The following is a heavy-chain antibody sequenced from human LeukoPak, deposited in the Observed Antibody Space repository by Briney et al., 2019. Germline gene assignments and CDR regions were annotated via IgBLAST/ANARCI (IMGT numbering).Heavy chain of an antibody. D-gene: IGHD6-13*01. J-gene: IGHJ4*02. CDR3: AKDRSSSWSIDY. CDR2: ISYVGSNK. CDR1: GFTFSTNV. Sequence: PGGSLTLSCAASGFTFSTNVMHWVRQAAGKGLEGVAFISYVGSNKNYADFVKGRFTISRDNSKNTVYLQVNSLRAEDTAIYYCAKDRSSSWSIDYWGQGTLVTVSS. V-gene: IGHV3-30*18.